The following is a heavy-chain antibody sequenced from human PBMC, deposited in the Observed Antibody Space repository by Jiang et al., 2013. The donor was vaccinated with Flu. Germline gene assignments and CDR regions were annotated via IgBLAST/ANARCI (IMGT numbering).Heavy chain of an antibody. Sequence: SGAEVKKPGSSVKVSRQASGDTFDNYAFAWVRQAPGQGLEWMGGVIPLFETPNYAQKFQGRVTITTDKSTNTAYLELTNLRPEDSAVYYCASLPYFNYYYMDVWGSGTTVTVSS. CDR1: GDTFDNYA. J-gene: IGHJ6*03. V-gene: IGHV1-69*05. D-gene: IGHD5/OR15-5a*01. CDR3: ASLPYFNYYYMDV. CDR2: VIPLFETP.